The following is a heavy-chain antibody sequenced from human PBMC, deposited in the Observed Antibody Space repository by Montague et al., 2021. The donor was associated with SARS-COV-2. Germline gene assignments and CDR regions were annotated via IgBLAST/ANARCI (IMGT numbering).Heavy chain of an antibody. V-gene: IGHV2-70*01. CDR2: TDWDDDK. CDR3: ARIPNDSWYVSYFDY. J-gene: IGHJ4*02. CDR1: GLPLSTSGLC. Sequence: PALVKPTQTLTLTCTLSGLPLSTSGLCMGWIRQAPGKALEWLALTDWDDDKYYSPSLKTRLSISKDTSKNQVVLTMANMEPVDTATYYCARIPNDSWYVSYFDYWGQGILVTVSS. D-gene: IGHD6-13*01.